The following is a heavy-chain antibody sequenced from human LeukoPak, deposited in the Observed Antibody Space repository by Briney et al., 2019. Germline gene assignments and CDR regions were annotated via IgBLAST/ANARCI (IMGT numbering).Heavy chain of an antibody. D-gene: IGHD6-13*01. CDR3: AGSSSWYPGSY. J-gene: IGHJ4*02. V-gene: IGHV4-34*01. Sequence: SETLSLICAVYGGSFSGYYWSWIRQPPGKGLEWIGEINHSGSTNYNPSLKSRVTISVDTSKNQFSLKLSSVTAADTAVYYCAGSSSWYPGSYWGQGTLVTVSS. CDR2: INHSGST. CDR1: GGSFSGYY.